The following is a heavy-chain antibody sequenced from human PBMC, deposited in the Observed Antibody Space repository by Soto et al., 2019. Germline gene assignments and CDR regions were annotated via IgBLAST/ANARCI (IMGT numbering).Heavy chain of an antibody. J-gene: IGHJ3*01. CDR3: ARTLLAYCGGDCYSPAFDR. V-gene: IGHV3-53*04. D-gene: IGHD2-21*01. CDR1: GFTVSSNY. Sequence: EVQLVESGGGLVQPGGSLRLSCAASGFTVSSNYISWVRQAPGKGLESVSVIYSGGSTYYADSVRGRFTISRHNSKNTLYLQMNSLRAEDTAVYYCARTLLAYCGGDCYSPAFDRWGQGTMVTVSS. CDR2: IYSGGST.